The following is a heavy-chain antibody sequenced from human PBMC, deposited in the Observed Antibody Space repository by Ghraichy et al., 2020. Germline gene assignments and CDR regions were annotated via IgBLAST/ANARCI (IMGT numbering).Heavy chain of an antibody. CDR3: AAGRVRGY. D-gene: IGHD3-10*01. CDR2: IKSKSDGGTI. Sequence: GESLNISCAASGITFGSAVMTWVRQAPGKGLEWVGRIKSKSDGGTIGYAAPVKGRFTISRDDSTNTLYLQMNSLQTDDTAVYYCAAGRVRGYWGQGTLVIVSS. V-gene: IGHV3-15*01. CDR1: GITFGSAV. J-gene: IGHJ4*02.